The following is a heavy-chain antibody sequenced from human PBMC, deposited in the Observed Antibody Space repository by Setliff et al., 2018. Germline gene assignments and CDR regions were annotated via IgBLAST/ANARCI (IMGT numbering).Heavy chain of an antibody. CDR3: ARMGYRSSTSCNYFDY. V-gene: IGHV5-51*01. CDR1: GYSFTSYW. D-gene: IGHD2-2*01. J-gene: IGHJ4*02. CDR2: IYPGDSDT. Sequence: GESLKISCKGSGYSFTSYWIGWVRQMPGKGLEWMGIIYPGDSDTRYSPSFQGQVTISADKSISTAYLQWSSLKASDTAMYYCARMGYRSSTSCNYFDYWGQGTLVTVSS.